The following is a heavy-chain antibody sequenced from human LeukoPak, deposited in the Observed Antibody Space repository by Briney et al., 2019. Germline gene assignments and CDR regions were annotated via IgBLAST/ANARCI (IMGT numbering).Heavy chain of an antibody. Sequence: PSETLSLTCTVSGGSVSRGGYYWNWIRQHPGKGLEWIGFTSYSEGTYYNPSLMSRITISVDRSQNQFSLKMRDVTAADRAVYFCATADWESFCFDSWGQGALVAVSS. CDR2: TSYSEGT. J-gene: IGHJ4*02. CDR1: GGSVSRGGYY. CDR3: ATADWESFCFDS. D-gene: IGHD1-26*01. V-gene: IGHV4-31*03.